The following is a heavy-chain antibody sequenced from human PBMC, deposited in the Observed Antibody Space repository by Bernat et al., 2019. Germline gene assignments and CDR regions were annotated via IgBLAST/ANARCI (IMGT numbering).Heavy chain of an antibody. CDR3: AREDTAMVTLDYYYGMDV. V-gene: IGHV3-21*01. Sequence: EVQLVESGGGLVKPGGSLRLSCAASGFTFSSYSMNWVRQAPGKGLGWFSSISSSSSYIYYADSVKGRFTISRDNAKNSLYLQMNSLRAEDTAVYYCAREDTAMVTLDYYYGMDVWGQGTTVTVSS. CDR2: ISSSSSYI. CDR1: GFTFSSYS. D-gene: IGHD5-18*01. J-gene: IGHJ6*02.